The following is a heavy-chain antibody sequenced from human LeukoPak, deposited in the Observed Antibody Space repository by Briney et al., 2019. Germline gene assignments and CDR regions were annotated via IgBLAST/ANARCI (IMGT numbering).Heavy chain of an antibody. D-gene: IGHD1-26*01. V-gene: IGHV3-74*01. CDR1: GFTFSDYW. J-gene: IGHJ4*02. CDR2: ISPDGSIT. Sequence: PGGSLRLXCVASGFTFSDYWMHWVRHVPGKGLVWVSRISPDGSITNYADSVKGRFTISRDNSKNTLYLQMNSLRAEDTAVYYCAKDSGSYDYWGQGTLVTVSS. CDR3: AKDSGSYDY.